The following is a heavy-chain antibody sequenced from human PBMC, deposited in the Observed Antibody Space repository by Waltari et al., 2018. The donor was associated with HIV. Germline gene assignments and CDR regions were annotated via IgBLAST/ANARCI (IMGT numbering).Heavy chain of an antibody. CDR3: ARAIFGVGLKYYGMDV. CDR2: SIPGLGIA. J-gene: IGHJ6*02. Sequence: QVQLVQSGAEVKKPGSSVKVSCKASGGTFSSYTISWVRQAPGQGLEWMGRSIPGLGIANSGQKCQGRVTITADKSTSTAYMELSSLRSEDTAVYYCARAIFGVGLKYYGMDVWGQGTTVTVSS. CDR1: GGTFSSYT. V-gene: IGHV1-69*02. D-gene: IGHD3-3*02.